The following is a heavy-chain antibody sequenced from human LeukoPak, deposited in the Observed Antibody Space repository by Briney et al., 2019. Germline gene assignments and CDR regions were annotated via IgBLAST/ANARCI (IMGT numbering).Heavy chain of an antibody. J-gene: IGHJ5*02. D-gene: IGHD2-2*01. V-gene: IGHV3-15*01. CDR2: IKSKTDGGTT. CDR3: TTVYCSSTSCSSP. CDR1: GFTFSNAW. Sequence: GGSLRLSCAASGFTFSNAWMSWVRQAPGKGLEWVGRIKSKTDGGTTDYAAPAKGRFTISRDDSKTTLYLQMNSLKTEDTAVYYCTTVYCSSTSCSSPWGQGTLVTVSS.